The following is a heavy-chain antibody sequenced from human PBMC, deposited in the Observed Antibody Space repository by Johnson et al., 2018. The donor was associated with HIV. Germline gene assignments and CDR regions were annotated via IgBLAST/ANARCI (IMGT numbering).Heavy chain of an antibody. CDR2: IGADGDT. V-gene: IGHV3-13*01. CDR1: GFTFNNYG. Sequence: VQLVESGGGLVQPGGSLRLSCAASGFTFNNYGMHWVRKAIGKGLEWVSVIGADGDTYYPGSVKGRFTISRENAKNSLYLQMNSLRAGDTAVYYCARGSGSSIAARGAFDIWGQGTVVTVSS. D-gene: IGHD6-6*01. CDR3: ARGSGSSIAARGAFDI. J-gene: IGHJ3*02.